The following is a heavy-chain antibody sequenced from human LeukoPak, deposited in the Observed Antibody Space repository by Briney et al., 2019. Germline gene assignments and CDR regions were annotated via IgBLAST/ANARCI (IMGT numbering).Heavy chain of an antibody. Sequence: SETLSLXCAVSGYSISSGYYWGWIRQPPGKGLERIGSIYHSGSTYYNPSLKSRVTISVDTSKNQFSLKLSSVTAADTAVYYCARICSSTSCYTSTTDYWGQGTLVTVSS. CDR1: GYSISSGYY. V-gene: IGHV4-38-2*01. CDR2: IYHSGST. CDR3: ARICSSTSCYTSTTDY. D-gene: IGHD2-2*02. J-gene: IGHJ4*02.